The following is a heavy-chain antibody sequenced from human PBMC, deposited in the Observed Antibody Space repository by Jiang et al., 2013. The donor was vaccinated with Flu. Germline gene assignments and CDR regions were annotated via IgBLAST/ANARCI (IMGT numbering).Heavy chain of an antibody. V-gene: IGHV4-34*01. Sequence: LLKPSETLSLTCAVYGGSFSGYYWSWIRQPPGKGLEWIGEINHSGSTNYNPSLKSRVTISVDTSKNQFSLKLSSVTAADTAVYYCARGGPPHCSSTSCRYYFDYWGQGTLVTVSS. J-gene: IGHJ4*02. D-gene: IGHD2-2*01. CDR2: INHSGST. CDR1: GGSFSGYY. CDR3: ARGGPPHCSSTSCRYYFDY.